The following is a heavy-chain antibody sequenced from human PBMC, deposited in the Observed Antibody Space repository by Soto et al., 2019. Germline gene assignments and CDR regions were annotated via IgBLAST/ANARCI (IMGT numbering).Heavy chain of an antibody. J-gene: IGHJ4*02. D-gene: IGHD3-22*01. CDR1: GFIFTSYG. Sequence: VASVKVCCKASGFIFTSYGFSWVRQAPGQGLEWMGWISVYNGYTNFAQKFQGRFTMTTDTSTSTAYMELRSLRSDDTAVYYCARDQVPYYYESRGPFDYWGQGTLVTVSS. CDR3: ARDQVPYYYESRGPFDY. V-gene: IGHV1-18*01. CDR2: ISVYNGYT.